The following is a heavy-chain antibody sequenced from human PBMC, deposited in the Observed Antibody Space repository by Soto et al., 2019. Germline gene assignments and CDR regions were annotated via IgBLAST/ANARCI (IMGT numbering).Heavy chain of an antibody. Sequence: QVQLVQSGGEVKKPGASVKVSCKASGYTFTTSGVSWVRQAPGQGLEWMGWVSGYNGNTKYEEKIHDRVTMTTDTSTSTAYLELRSLTTDDTAVYCCARAGELPYYYYGMDVWGQGTTVIVFS. CDR3: ARAGELPYYYYGMDV. D-gene: IGHD1-7*01. V-gene: IGHV1-18*01. CDR2: VSGYNGNT. J-gene: IGHJ6*02. CDR1: GYTFTTSG.